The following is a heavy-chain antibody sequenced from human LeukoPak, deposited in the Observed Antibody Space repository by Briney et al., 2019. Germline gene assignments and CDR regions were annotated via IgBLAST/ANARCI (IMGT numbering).Heavy chain of an antibody. Sequence: GGSLRLSCAASGFTVSSNYMNWVRQAPGKGLEWVSVIYSGGSTYHADSVKGRFTISRDTSKNAVYLQMNSLRAEDTAVYYCAKDWRLGGYSSGWYADYWGQGTLVTVSS. V-gene: IGHV3-66*01. CDR2: IYSGGST. J-gene: IGHJ4*02. CDR3: AKDWRLGGYSSGWYADY. CDR1: GFTVSSNY. D-gene: IGHD6-19*01.